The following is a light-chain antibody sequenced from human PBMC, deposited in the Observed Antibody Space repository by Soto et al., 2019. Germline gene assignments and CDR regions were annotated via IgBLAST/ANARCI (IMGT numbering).Light chain of an antibody. CDR3: QQLDTYPFT. J-gene: IGKJ4*01. CDR2: AAS. Sequence: DIQLTQSPSFLSASVGDRVTITCRASQGIGTSLAWYQQRPGKAPRLLIYAASTLQSGVPSRFSGSGSGTEFILTISSLQPEDLATYYCQQLDTYPFTFGGGTKVDIK. V-gene: IGKV1-9*01. CDR1: QGIGTS.